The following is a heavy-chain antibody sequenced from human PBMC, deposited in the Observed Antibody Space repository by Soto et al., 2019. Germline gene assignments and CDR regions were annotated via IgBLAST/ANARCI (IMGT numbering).Heavy chain of an antibody. Sequence: QVQLVESGGAWFKPEGSLRLSCAASGFTFSDYYMSWIRQAPGRGRGWVSYISSSGSTIYYADSVKGRFTISRDNAKNSLYLQMNSLRAEDTAVYYCARLDGNSYDSSGYYYYYYGMDVWGQGTTVTVSS. J-gene: IGHJ6*02. CDR2: ISSSGSTI. CDR3: ARLDGNSYDSSGYYYYYYGMDV. D-gene: IGHD3-22*01. V-gene: IGHV3-11*01. CDR1: GFTFSDYY.